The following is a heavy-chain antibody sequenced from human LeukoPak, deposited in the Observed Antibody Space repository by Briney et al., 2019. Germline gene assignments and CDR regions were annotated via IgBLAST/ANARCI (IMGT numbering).Heavy chain of an antibody. D-gene: IGHD6-6*01. CDR3: ARAYSSSSGFDY. V-gene: IGHV3-21*01. CDR2: ISSSSSYI. Sequence: PGGSLRLSCAASGFTFSSYSMNWVRQAPGKGLEWVSSISSSSSYIYYADSVKGRFTISGDNAKNSLYLQMNSLRAEDTAVYYCARAYSSSSGFDYWGQGTLVTVSS. J-gene: IGHJ4*02. CDR1: GFTFSSYS.